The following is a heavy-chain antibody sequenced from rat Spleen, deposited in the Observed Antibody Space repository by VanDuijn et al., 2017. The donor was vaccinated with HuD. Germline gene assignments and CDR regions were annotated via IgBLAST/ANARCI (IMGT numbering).Heavy chain of an antibody. CDR2: IASGGPNT. Sequence: EVQLVESGGGLVQPGRSMKLSCAASGFSFSNHGMAWVRQAPTRGLEWIATIASGGPNTFYPDSVKGRFTISRDNAKSTLFLQMDSLRSEDTATYYCVRDGNNYWHFDFWGPGTMVTVSS. CDR1: GFSFSNHG. V-gene: IGHV5-25*01. D-gene: IGHD1-12*02. J-gene: IGHJ1*01. CDR3: VRDGNNYWHFDF.